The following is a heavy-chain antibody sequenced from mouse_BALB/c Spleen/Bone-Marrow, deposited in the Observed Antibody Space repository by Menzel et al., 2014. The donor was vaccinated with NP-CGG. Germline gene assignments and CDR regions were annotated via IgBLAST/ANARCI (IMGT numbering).Heavy chain of an antibody. CDR2: IWAGGST. V-gene: IGHV2-9*02. D-gene: IGHD2-14*01. Sequence: VQLQQSGPGLVPPSQSLSITCTVSGFSLTSYGVHWVRQPPGKGLEWLGVIWAGGSTNYNSALMPRLSIQKDNSKSQVILKMNSLQTEDTAMYYCARDQEVRGIAYWGQGTPVTVSA. J-gene: IGHJ3*01. CDR3: ARDQEVRGIAY. CDR1: GFSLTSYG.